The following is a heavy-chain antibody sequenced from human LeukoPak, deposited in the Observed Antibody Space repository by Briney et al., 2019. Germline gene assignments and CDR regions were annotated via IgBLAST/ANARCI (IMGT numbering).Heavy chain of an antibody. J-gene: IGHJ6*03. Sequence: GGSLRLSCAASGFIFSSYSMNWVRQAPGKGLEWVSYISSSSSTIFYADSVEGRFTISRDNAKNSLYLQRNSLRAEDTALYYCARGSYYYYYMDVWGKGTTVTVSS. V-gene: IGHV3-48*01. CDR3: ARGSYYYYYMDV. CDR2: ISSSSSTI. CDR1: GFIFSSYS.